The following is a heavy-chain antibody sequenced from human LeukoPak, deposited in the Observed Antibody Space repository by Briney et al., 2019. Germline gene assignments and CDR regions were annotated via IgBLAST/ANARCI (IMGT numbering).Heavy chain of an antibody. J-gene: IGHJ4*02. CDR1: GFTFSSYA. Sequence: GGSLRLSCAASGFTFSSYAMSWVRQARGKGREWVSAISGSGGSTYYADSVKGRFTISRDNSKNTLYLQMNSLRAEDTAVYYCAKDGQGYSSSWYYYWGQGTLVTVSS. V-gene: IGHV3-23*01. CDR2: ISGSGGST. D-gene: IGHD6-13*01. CDR3: AKDGQGYSSSWYYY.